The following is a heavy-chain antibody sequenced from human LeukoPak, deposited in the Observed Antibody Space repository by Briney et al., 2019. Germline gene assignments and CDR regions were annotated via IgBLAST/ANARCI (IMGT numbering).Heavy chain of an antibody. CDR1: GSTVTGYY. CDR3: ARIFGVENTVTSYDPFEH. D-gene: IGHD4-17*01. J-gene: IGHJ4*02. V-gene: IGHV1-2*02. Sequence: ASGRLCCKPAGSTVTGYYVHWVSQSPGQGLEWMELFNPPSEDTDYAQKFQRRVTMSSDTSIHTAYMEHSSMRPYDTAVFYCARIFGVENTVTSYDPFEHWGQGTLVTVTS. CDR2: FNPPSEDT.